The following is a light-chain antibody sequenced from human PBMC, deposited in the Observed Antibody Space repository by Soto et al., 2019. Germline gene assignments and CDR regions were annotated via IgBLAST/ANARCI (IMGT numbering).Light chain of an antibody. CDR3: QQYNRYLT. V-gene: IGKV1-5*03. CDR2: KAS. CDR1: QSIGTW. J-gene: IGKJ1*01. Sequence: TQMTQSPSTLSASVGDRVTITCRASQSIGTWLAWYQQKPGKAPNLLIYKASSLESGVPSRFSGSGSGTEFSITISSLQPDEFATYYCQQYNRYLTFGQGTKVEIK.